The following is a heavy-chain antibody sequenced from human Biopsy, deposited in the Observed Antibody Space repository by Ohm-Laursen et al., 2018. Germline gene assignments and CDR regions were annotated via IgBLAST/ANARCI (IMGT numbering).Heavy chain of an antibody. CDR1: GGSFTGHY. Sequence: GTLSLTCAVSGGSFTGHYWTWVRQPPGKGLEWIGHISHTGYTSYKSSLKSRVTISLDTSRKHFSLRLTSLAAADTAVYYCARGSNEYGGLYFPHWGQGTLVTVSS. CDR3: ARGSNEYGGLYFPH. J-gene: IGHJ1*01. D-gene: IGHD4-23*01. V-gene: IGHV4-59*11. CDR2: ISHTGYT.